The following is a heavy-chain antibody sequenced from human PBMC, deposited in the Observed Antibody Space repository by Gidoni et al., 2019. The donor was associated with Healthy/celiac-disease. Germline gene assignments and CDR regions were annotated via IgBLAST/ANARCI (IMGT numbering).Heavy chain of an antibody. D-gene: IGHD6-19*01. CDR3: AKDVAGIFYFDY. CDR1: RFTFSSYA. CDR2: ISGSGGST. Sequence: VQLLESGGGLVLPGGSLRLSCAASRFTFSSYAMRWVRQAPGKGLEWVSAISGSGGSTYYADAVKGRFTISRDNSKNTLYLQMNSLRAEDTAVYYCAKDVAGIFYFDYWGQGTLVTVSS. J-gene: IGHJ4*02. V-gene: IGHV3-23*01.